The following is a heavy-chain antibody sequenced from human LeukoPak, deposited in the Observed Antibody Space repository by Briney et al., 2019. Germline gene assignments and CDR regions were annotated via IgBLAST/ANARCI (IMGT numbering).Heavy chain of an antibody. Sequence: GESPQISCKGSGYRFTRYWIGWVRQMPGKGLEWMGIIYPGDSDTRYSPSFQGQVTISADKSISTAYLQWSSLKASDTAMYYCASFVRTGLPYYFDYWGQGALVTVSS. CDR3: ASFVRTGLPYYFDY. V-gene: IGHV5-51*01. CDR2: IYPGDSDT. D-gene: IGHD3/OR15-3a*01. CDR1: GYRFTRYW. J-gene: IGHJ4*02.